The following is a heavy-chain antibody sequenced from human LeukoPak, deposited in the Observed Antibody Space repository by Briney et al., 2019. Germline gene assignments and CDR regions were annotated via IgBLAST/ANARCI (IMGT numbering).Heavy chain of an antibody. CDR3: ARVNGWFGEYYFDF. V-gene: IGHV3-11*01. J-gene: IGHJ4*02. CDR1: GFPFGNQC. Sequence: PGGSLSPSCAASGFPFGNQCMNWVRQAPGKGLGWVSSISSSGDSIYYAGSVKGRFTISRTHAKNSLYLQMNSLGVEDTAVYYCARVNGWFGEYYFDFWGQGTLVTVSS. CDR2: ISSSGDSI. D-gene: IGHD3-10*01.